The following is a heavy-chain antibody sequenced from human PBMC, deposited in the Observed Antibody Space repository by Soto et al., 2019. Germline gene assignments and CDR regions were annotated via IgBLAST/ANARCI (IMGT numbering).Heavy chain of an antibody. V-gene: IGHV4-39*01. CDR2: IYYSGST. Sequence: QLQLQESGPGLVKPSETLSLTCNVSGGSISSSSYYWGWIRQPPGKGLEWIGSIYYSGSTYYNPSLKSRVTISVDTSKNQFSLKLSSVTAADTAVYYCARRLRSAQFDYWGQGTLVTVSS. D-gene: IGHD6-25*01. J-gene: IGHJ4*02. CDR1: GGSISSSSYY. CDR3: ARRLRSAQFDY.